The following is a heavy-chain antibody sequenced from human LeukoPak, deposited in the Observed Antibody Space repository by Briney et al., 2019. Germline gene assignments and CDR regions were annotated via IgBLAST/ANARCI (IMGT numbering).Heavy chain of an antibody. Sequence: GGSLRLSCGASGFTFITYGMNWVRQAPGKGLEWVSVISGNGGTTYYADSVKGRFTISRDNSKNTLYLRMNSLRTEDTAVYYCAKDRRPTYYSDSSGYYFRDAFDMWGQGTMVTVSS. J-gene: IGHJ3*02. CDR3: AKDRRPTYYSDSSGYYFRDAFDM. V-gene: IGHV3-23*01. CDR2: ISGNGGTT. CDR1: GFTFITYG. D-gene: IGHD3-22*01.